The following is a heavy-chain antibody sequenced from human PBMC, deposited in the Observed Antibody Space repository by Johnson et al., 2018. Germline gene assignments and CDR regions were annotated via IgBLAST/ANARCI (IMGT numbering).Heavy chain of an antibody. Sequence: QVQLVQSGAEVKKPGSSVKVSCKASGGTFSSYTISWVRQAPGQGLEWMGGIIPLFGTANYAQKFQGRVTITADESTSTAYMELSSLRSEDTAVYYCARGLRFLDSGMAPDYYYYMDVWGKGTTVTVSS. D-gene: IGHD3-3*01. CDR3: ARGLRFLDSGMAPDYYYYMDV. CDR2: IIPLFGTA. J-gene: IGHJ6*03. CDR1: GGTFSSYT. V-gene: IGHV1-69*12.